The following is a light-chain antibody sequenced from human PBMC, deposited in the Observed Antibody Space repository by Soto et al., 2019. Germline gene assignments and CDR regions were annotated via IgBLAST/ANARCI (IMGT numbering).Light chain of an antibody. Sequence: DIHMTQSPSTLSASVGDRVTITCRASQSISSWLAWYQQKPGKAPKLLIYDASSLESGVPSRFSGSGSGTDFTLTISSLHPDDFATYYCQQYNSYSYTFGQGTRLEIK. CDR1: QSISSW. CDR2: DAS. V-gene: IGKV1-5*01. CDR3: QQYNSYSYT. J-gene: IGKJ5*01.